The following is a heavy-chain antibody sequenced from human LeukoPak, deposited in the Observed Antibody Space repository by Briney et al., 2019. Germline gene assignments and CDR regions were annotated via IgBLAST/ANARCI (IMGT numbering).Heavy chain of an antibody. V-gene: IGHV3-23*01. CDR2: ISGSGRST. Sequence: GASLRLSCAASGVTFRRDAMSWGRQAPGKGVGRGSDISGSGRSTYYADSVKGGFTISRDSSKNTLSLQMNSLRVEDTALYYCAKVQGLITHWGQGTLVTVSS. J-gene: IGHJ4*02. D-gene: IGHD3-22*01. CDR3: AKVQGLITH. CDR1: GVTFRRDA.